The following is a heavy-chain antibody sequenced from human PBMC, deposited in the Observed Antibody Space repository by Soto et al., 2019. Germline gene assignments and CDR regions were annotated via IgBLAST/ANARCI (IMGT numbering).Heavy chain of an antibody. J-gene: IGHJ4*02. CDR2: ISGSGGST. V-gene: IGHV3-23*01. Sequence: LRLSCAASGFTFSSYAMSWVRQAPGKGLEWVSAISGSGGSTYCADSVKGRFTISRDNSKNTLYLQMNSLRAEDTAVYYCAKDPSGRVLWFGESYPDYWGQGTLVTVSS. CDR1: GFTFSSYA. D-gene: IGHD3-10*01. CDR3: AKDPSGRVLWFGESYPDY.